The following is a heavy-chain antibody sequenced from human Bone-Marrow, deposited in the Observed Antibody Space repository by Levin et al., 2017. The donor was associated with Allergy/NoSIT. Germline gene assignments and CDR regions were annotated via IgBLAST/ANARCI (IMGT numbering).Heavy chain of an antibody. CDR1: GGSISSSPYY. D-gene: IGHD2-8*01. Sequence: SETLSLTCSVSGGSISSSPYYWSWIRQHPGKGLEWIGFIFYSGSADYNPSLRSRLTMSVDTSKNQFSLRLSSVTAADTAVYYCARVGYRMDGILYYYYGMDVWGQGTAVTVS. V-gene: IGHV4-31*03. CDR3: ARVGYRMDGILYYYYGMDV. CDR2: IFYSGSA. J-gene: IGHJ6*02.